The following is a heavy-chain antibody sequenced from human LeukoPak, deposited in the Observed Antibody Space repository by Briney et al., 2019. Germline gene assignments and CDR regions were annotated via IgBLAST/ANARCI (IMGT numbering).Heavy chain of an antibody. V-gene: IGHV1-18*01. CDR3: ARGGGYCSGGSCYEFAY. J-gene: IGHJ4*02. D-gene: IGHD2-15*01. CDR2: ISAYNGDT. CDR1: GYTFSSFG. Sequence: ASVKVSCKASGYTFSSFGISWVRQAPRQGREWMGWISAYNGDTNYAQKLQGRVTMTTDTSTSTAYMELRSLRSDDTAVYYCARGGGYCSGGSCYEFAYWGQGTLVTVSS.